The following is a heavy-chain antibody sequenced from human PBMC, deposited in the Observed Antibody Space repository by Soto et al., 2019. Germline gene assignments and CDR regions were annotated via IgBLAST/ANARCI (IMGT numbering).Heavy chain of an antibody. V-gene: IGHV1-69*13. D-gene: IGHD2-2*01. CDR1: RGTFSSYS. CDR3: ARSQLLDSGSHYYYGMDV. CDR2: IIPIFGTA. J-gene: IGHJ6*02. Sequence: AVQVSCKASRGTFSSYSISWVREAPGQGLEWMGGIIPIFGTANYAQKFQGRVTITADESTSTAYMELSSLRSEDTAVYYCARSQLLDSGSHYYYGMDVWGQGTTVTVSS.